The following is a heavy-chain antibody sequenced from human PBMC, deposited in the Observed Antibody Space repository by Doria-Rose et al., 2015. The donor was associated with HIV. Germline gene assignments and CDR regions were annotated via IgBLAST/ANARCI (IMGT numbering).Heavy chain of an antibody. J-gene: IGHJ4*02. CDR1: GVSLSSPGMG. Sequence: QESGPVLMKPTETLTLTCTVSGVSLSSPGMGVSWIRQPPGKALEWLANIFSDDERSYKTSLKSRLTISRGTSKSQVVLTMTGMDPVDTATYYCARIKSSRWYHKYYFDFWGQGTLVIVSA. D-gene: IGHD6-13*01. CDR2: IFSDDER. V-gene: IGHV2-26*01. CDR3: ARIKSSRWYHKYYFDF.